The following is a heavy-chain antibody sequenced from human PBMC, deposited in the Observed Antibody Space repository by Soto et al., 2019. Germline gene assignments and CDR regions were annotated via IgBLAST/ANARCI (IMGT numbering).Heavy chain of an antibody. CDR1: GYSVTSNNFY. CDR2: IYYLGNT. CDR3: ARFVAPATRHADFDF. Sequence: SETLSLTCTFSGYSVTSNNFYWVWVRQPPGKGLDWIGNIYYLGNTFYNPSLRSRVTISADTSKNQFSLNLSSVTAADTAVYYCARFVAPATRHADFDFWGQGTLVTSPQ. J-gene: IGHJ4*02. D-gene: IGHD2-15*01. V-gene: IGHV4-39*01.